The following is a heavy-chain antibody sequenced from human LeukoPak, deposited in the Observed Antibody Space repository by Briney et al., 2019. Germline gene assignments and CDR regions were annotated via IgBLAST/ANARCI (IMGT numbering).Heavy chain of an antibody. CDR3: AKSGGYGLIDY. V-gene: IGHV4-34*01. J-gene: IGHJ4*02. CDR2: INHSGST. D-gene: IGHD1-26*01. CDR1: GGSFSGYY. Sequence: PSETLSLTCAVYGGSFSGYYWSWIRQPPGKGLEWIGEINHSGSTNYNPSLKGRVTISVDTSKNQFSLRLSSVTAADTAMYYCAKSGGYGLIDYWGQGTLVTVSS.